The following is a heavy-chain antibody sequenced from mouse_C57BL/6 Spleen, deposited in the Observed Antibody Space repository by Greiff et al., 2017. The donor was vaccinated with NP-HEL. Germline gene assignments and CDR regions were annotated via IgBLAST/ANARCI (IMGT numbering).Heavy chain of an antibody. Sequence: QVQLQQPGAELVRPGSSVKLSCKASGYTFTSYWMHWVKQRPIQGLEWIGNIDPSDSETHYNPQFKDKATLTVDKSSSTAYMQLSSLTSEDSAVYYCAREAEYYGSSYDYWGQGTTLTVSS. J-gene: IGHJ2*01. CDR3: AREAEYYGSSYDY. V-gene: IGHV1-52*01. D-gene: IGHD1-1*01. CDR1: GYTFTSYW. CDR2: IDPSDSET.